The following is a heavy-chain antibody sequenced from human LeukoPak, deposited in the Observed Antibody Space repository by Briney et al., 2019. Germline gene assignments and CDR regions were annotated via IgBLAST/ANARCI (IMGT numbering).Heavy chain of an antibody. V-gene: IGHV4-39*07. D-gene: IGHD2-8*01. J-gene: IGHJ4*02. Sequence: SETLSLTGTVSGGSISSSSYYWGWIRQPPGKGLEWIGSIYYSGSTYYNPSLKSRVTISVDTSKNQFSLRLSSVTAADTAVYYCAGYHKFASENHYNGIDYWGQGTLVTVSS. CDR1: GGSISSSSYY. CDR3: AGYHKFASENHYNGIDY. CDR2: IYYSGST.